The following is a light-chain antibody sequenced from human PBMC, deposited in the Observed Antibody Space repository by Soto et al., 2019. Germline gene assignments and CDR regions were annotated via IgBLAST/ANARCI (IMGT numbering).Light chain of an antibody. CDR1: QSVSNNY. J-gene: IGKJ1*01. V-gene: IGKV3-20*01. CDR3: QQYGRSGT. Sequence: EIVLTQSPCTLSLSPGETATLSCRASQSVSNNYLAWYQQKPGQAPRLLIYGASNRATGIPDRFSGSGSGTDFTLTISRLEPEDFAVYYCQQYGRSGTFGQGTKVDI. CDR2: GAS.